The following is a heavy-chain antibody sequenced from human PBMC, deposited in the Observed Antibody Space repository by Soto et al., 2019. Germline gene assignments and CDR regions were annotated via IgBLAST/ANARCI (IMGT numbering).Heavy chain of an antibody. CDR2: IYTSGST. D-gene: IGHD5-12*01. J-gene: IGHJ4*02. V-gene: IGHV4-4*07. CDR3: ARERREEIHDGYDIDY. CDR1: CDSISDYY. Sequence: SETLSLTCTVSCDSISDYYWSWIRQPAGKGLEWIGRIYTSGSTDYNPSLKSRVTISIDTSKNQFSLKVTSMTAADTAVYYCARERREEIHDGYDIDYWGQGTLVTVSS.